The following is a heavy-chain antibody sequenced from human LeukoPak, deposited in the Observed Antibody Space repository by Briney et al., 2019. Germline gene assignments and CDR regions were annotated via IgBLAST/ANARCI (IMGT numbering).Heavy chain of an antibody. CDR2: ISGSGGST. D-gene: IGHD3-16*01. Sequence: GGSLRLSCAASGFTFSSYAMSWVRQAPGKGLEWVSAISGSGGSTYYADSVKGRFTISRDNSKNTLYLQMNSLRAEDTAVYYCAKDLPYDYVWGSYPYYFDYWGQGTLVTVSS. V-gene: IGHV3-23*01. CDR3: AKDLPYDYVWGSYPYYFDY. J-gene: IGHJ4*02. CDR1: GFTFSSYA.